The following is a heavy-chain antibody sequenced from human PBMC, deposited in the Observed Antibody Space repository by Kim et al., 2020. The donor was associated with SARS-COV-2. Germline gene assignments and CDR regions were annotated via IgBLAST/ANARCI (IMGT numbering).Heavy chain of an antibody. CDR2: IYHSGST. CDR3: ARAVRLVSSGWYYFDY. V-gene: IGHV4-38-2*02. J-gene: IGHJ4*02. Sequence: SETLSLTCTVSGYSISSGYYWGWIRQPPGKGLEWIGSIYHSGSTYYNPSLKSRVTISVDTSKNQFSLKLSSVTAADTAVYYCARAVRLVSSGWYYFDYWGQGTLVTVSS. CDR1: GYSISSGYY. D-gene: IGHD6-19*01.